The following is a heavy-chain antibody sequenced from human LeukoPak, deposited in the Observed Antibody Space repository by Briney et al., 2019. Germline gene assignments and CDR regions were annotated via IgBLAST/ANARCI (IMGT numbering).Heavy chain of an antibody. V-gene: IGHV4-34*01. CDR2: INHSGST. Sequence: PSETLSLTCAVYGGSFSGYYWSWIRQPPGKGLEWIGEINHSGSTNYNPSLESRVTISVDTSKNQFSLKLSSVTAADTAVYYCAILTGDNDAFDIWGQGTMVTVSS. CDR1: GGSFSGYY. CDR3: AILTGDNDAFDI. D-gene: IGHD7-27*01. J-gene: IGHJ3*02.